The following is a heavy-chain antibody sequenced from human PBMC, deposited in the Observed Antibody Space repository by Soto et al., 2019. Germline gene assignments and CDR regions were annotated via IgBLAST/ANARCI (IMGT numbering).Heavy chain of an antibody. Sequence: QVQLVESGGGVVQPGRSLRLSCAASVFSFSSYAMHWVRQAPGKGLEWVAVISYDGSNKYYADSVKGRFTISRDNSKNTLYLQMNSLRAEDTAVYYCARDRGGEGIAVAGTLDYWGQGTLVTVSS. D-gene: IGHD6-19*01. V-gene: IGHV3-30-3*01. CDR1: VFSFSSYA. J-gene: IGHJ4*02. CDR2: ISYDGSNK. CDR3: ARDRGGEGIAVAGTLDY.